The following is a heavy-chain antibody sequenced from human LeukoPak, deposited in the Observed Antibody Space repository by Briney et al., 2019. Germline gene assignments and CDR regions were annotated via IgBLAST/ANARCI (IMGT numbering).Heavy chain of an antibody. V-gene: IGHV3-30*02. J-gene: IGHJ6*03. Sequence: QAGGSLRLSCAASGFTFSSYGMHWVRQAPGKGLEWVAFIRYDGSNKYYADSVKGRFTISRDNSKNTLYLQMNSLRAEDTAVYYCAKDLLGGYCSSTSCFYYYYMDVWGKGTTVTVSS. CDR1: GFTFSSYG. CDR3: AKDLLGGYCSSTSCFYYYYMDV. CDR2: IRYDGSNK. D-gene: IGHD2-2*01.